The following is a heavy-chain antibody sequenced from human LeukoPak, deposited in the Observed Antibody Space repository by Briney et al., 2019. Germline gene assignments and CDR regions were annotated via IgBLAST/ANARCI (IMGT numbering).Heavy chain of an antibody. CDR3: ARGGPTVFDY. V-gene: IGHV3-74*01. J-gene: IGHJ4*02. CDR2: ITPDGRST. D-gene: IGHD4-11*01. CDR1: GFTFSSYW. Sequence: GGSLRLSCAASGFTFSSYWMHWVRQAPGKGPVWVSRITPDGRSTSYADFVKGRFTISRDNAKNTLYLQMNSLRADDTALYYCARGGPTVFDYWGQGTLVTVSS.